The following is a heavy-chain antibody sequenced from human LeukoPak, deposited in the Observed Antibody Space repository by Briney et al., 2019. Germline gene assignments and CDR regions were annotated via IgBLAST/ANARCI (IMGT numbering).Heavy chain of an antibody. Sequence: PSETLSLTCAVYGGSFSGYYWSWIRQPPGKGLEWIGEINHSGSTNYNPSLKSRVTISVDTSKNQFSLKLSSVTAADTAVYYCARHVLGSGGVADYWGQGTLVTVSS. D-gene: IGHD3-10*01. J-gene: IGHJ4*02. CDR1: GGSFSGYY. CDR2: INHSGST. CDR3: ARHVLGSGGVADY. V-gene: IGHV4-34*01.